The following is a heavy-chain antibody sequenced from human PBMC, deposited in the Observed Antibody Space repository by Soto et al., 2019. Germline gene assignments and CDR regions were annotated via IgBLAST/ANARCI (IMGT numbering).Heavy chain of an antibody. Sequence: SETLSLTCTVSVGSVSSGSYYWSWIRQPPGKGLEWIGYIYYSGSTNYNPSLKSRVTISVDTSKNQFSLKLSSVTAADTAVYYCARALGHTYYYDSSGYYPFDYWGQGTLVTVSS. V-gene: IGHV4-61*01. J-gene: IGHJ4*02. CDR2: IYYSGST. CDR3: ARALGHTYYYDSSGYYPFDY. CDR1: VGSVSSGSYY. D-gene: IGHD3-22*01.